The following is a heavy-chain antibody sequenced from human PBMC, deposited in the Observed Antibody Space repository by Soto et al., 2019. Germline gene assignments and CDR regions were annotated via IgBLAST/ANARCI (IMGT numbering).Heavy chain of an antibody. V-gene: IGHV6-1*01. CDR2: TFYRSTWYN. J-gene: IGHJ4*02. D-gene: IGHD3-9*01. CDR1: GDSVTSNSAA. CDR3: ARESDVWFFDS. Sequence: PSQTLSLTCVISGDSVTSNSAAWNWTRQSPSRGLEWLGRTFYRSTWYNEYALSVKSRITIISDIAKNQISLHLKSVSHEDAARYYCARESDVWFFDSWGQGSLVTVSS.